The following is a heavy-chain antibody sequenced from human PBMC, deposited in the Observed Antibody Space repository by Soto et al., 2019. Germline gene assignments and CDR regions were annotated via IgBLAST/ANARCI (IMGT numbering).Heavy chain of an antibody. Sequence: QVQLVESGGGVVQPGGSLRLSCAASGFTFSSYGMHWVRQAPGKGLEWVAVIWDDGNNKYYADSVKGRLTISSDNSRNTIYLLMNSLRVDDSALYYCARDRSGGYDFDYWGQGTLVTVSS. CDR1: GFTFSSYG. J-gene: IGHJ4*02. V-gene: IGHV3-33*01. CDR2: IWDDGNNK. CDR3: ARDRSGGYDFDY. D-gene: IGHD5-12*01.